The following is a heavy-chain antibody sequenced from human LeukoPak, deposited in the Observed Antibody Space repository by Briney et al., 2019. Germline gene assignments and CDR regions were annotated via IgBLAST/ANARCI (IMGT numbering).Heavy chain of an antibody. D-gene: IGHD3-22*01. CDR2: IHYSGST. J-gene: IGHJ3*02. CDR3: ARHAYYYDSSGYLWLAAFDI. CDR1: GGSISSSSYY. Sequence: SETLSLTSTVSGGSISSSSYYWGWIRQPPGKGLEWIGSIHYSGSTYYNPSLKSRVTIFVDTSKNQFSLKLSSVTAAGTAVYYCARHAYYYDSSGYLWLAAFDIWGRGTMVTVSS. V-gene: IGHV4-39*01.